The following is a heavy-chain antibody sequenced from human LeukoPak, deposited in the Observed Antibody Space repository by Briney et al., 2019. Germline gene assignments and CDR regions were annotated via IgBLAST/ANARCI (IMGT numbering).Heavy chain of an antibody. CDR1: GDSISNYY. CDR3: ASGFGRTSYFAS. CDR2: FYYTGIS. J-gene: IGHJ4*02. D-gene: IGHD3-16*01. Sequence: SETLSLTCIVSGDSISNYYWSWIRQPPGKGLEWIGYFYYTGISDYNPSLMSRVTMSADTSKNQFSLRLSSVTAADTAVYYCASGFGRTSYFASWGQGTLVTVSS. V-gene: IGHV4-59*01.